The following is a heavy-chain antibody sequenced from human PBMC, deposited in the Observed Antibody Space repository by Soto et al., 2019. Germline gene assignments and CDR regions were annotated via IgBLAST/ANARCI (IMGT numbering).Heavy chain of an antibody. J-gene: IGHJ4*02. Sequence: QAQLVESGGGVVQPGRSLRLSCAASGFTFSSYAMHWVRQAPGKGLEWVALISYDGSDKDYADSVKGRFTISRDNSRNTLFLQMNSLRAEDTVVYYCARDYYKYYDSSGYYRSPAYWGQGTLVTVSS. V-gene: IGHV3-30-3*01. CDR2: ISYDGSDK. D-gene: IGHD3-22*01. CDR3: ARDYYKYYDSSGYYRSPAY. CDR1: GFTFSSYA.